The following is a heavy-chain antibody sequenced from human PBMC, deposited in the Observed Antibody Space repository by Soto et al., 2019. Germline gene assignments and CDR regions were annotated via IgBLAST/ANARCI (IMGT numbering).Heavy chain of an antibody. D-gene: IGHD5-12*01. Sequence: QVQLVESGGGVVQPGRSLRLSCAASGFTFSSYGMHWVRQAPGKGLEWVAVISYDGSNKYYADSVKGRFTISRDNSKNTLYLQMNSLRAEDTAVYYCAQDREWLPDYWGQGTLVTVSS. CDR2: ISYDGSNK. CDR3: AQDREWLPDY. J-gene: IGHJ4*02. V-gene: IGHV3-30*18. CDR1: GFTFSSYG.